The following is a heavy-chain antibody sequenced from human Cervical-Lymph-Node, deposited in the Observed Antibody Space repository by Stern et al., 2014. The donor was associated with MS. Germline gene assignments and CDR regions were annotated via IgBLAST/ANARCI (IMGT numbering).Heavy chain of an antibody. J-gene: IGHJ6*02. V-gene: IGHV1-18*01. CDR2: ISGYKGNT. CDR3: AIMGTNGIDV. Sequence: QLVQSETEVKKPGASVKVSCKASGDTFGTYGVNWVRQAPGQRLEWLGWISGYKGNTNYAQRLQGRVTLTTDTSTTTAYMELRSLRSDDTAVYYCAIMGTNGIDVWGQGTTVTVSS. CDR1: GDTFGTYG. D-gene: IGHD5-18*01.